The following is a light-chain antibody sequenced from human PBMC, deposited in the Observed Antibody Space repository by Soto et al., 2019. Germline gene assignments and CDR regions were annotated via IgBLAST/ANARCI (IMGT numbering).Light chain of an antibody. J-gene: IGKJ1*01. CDR3: QQYGSSSRT. CDR1: QSVSSY. V-gene: IGKV3-20*01. Sequence: EIVLTQSPGTLSLSPGERATLSCRASQSVSSYLDWYQQKPGQAPRLLIYGASSRATGIPDRFSGSGSGTDFTLTISRLEPEDFAVYYWQQYGSSSRTFGQGTKVELK. CDR2: GAS.